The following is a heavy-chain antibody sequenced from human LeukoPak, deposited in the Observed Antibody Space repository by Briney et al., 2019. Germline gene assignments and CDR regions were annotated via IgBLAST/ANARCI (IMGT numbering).Heavy chain of an antibody. Sequence: SVKVSCKASGGTFSSYAISWVRQAPGQGLEWMGRIIPILGIANYAQKFQGRVTITADKSTSTAYMELSSLRSEDTAVYYCAREVLKDYGDYVGYFDYWGQGTLVTVSS. V-gene: IGHV1-69*04. D-gene: IGHD4-17*01. CDR1: GGTFSSYA. CDR2: IIPILGIA. J-gene: IGHJ4*02. CDR3: AREVLKDYGDYVGYFDY.